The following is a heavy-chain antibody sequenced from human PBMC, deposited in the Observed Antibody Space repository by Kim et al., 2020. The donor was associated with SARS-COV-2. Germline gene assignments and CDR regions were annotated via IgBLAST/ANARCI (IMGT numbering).Heavy chain of an antibody. J-gene: IGHJ4*02. V-gene: IGHV3-33*01. CDR2: IWYDGSNK. CDR1: GFTFSSYG. CDR3: ARDRRGSYFPL. Sequence: GGSLRLSCAASGFTFSSYGMHWVRQAPGKGLEWVAVIWYDGSNKYYADSVKGRFTISRDNSKNTLYLQMNSLRAEDTAVYYCARDRRGSYFPLWGQGTLVTVSS. D-gene: IGHD1-26*01.